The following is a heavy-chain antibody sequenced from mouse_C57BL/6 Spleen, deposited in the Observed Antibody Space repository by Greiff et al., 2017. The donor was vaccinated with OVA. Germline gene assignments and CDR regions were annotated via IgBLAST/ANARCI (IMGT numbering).Heavy chain of an antibody. CDR2: ISYDGSN. CDR1: GYSITSGYY. V-gene: IGHV3-6*01. J-gene: IGHJ3*01. D-gene: IGHD2-4*01. CDR3: ARDDYEAFAY. Sequence: EVKLQESGPGLVKPSQSLSLTCSVTGYSITSGYYWNWIRQFPGNKLEWMGYISYDGSNNYNPSLKNRISITRDTSKNQFFLKLNSVTTEDTATYYCARDDYEAFAYWGQGTLVTVSA.